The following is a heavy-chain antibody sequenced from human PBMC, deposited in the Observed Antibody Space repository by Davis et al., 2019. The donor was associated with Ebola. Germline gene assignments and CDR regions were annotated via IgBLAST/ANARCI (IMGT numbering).Heavy chain of an antibody. CDR1: GFIFSSHW. CDR2: IKPDGSDT. J-gene: IGHJ4*02. CDR3: ARSESFSFSY. V-gene: IGHV3-7*03. D-gene: IGHD2-2*01. Sequence: PGGSLRLSCAASGFIFSSHWMGWLRQAPGKGLEWVANIKPDGSDTYYVDSLKGRFTISRDNAKNSLSLQMNSLRAEDTAMYYCARSESFSFSYWGQGTLVTVSS.